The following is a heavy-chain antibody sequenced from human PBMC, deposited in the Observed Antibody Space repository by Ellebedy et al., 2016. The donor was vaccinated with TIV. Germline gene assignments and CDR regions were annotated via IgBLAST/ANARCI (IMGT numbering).Heavy chain of an antibody. CDR3: AKGWDSRYYYYGMDV. D-gene: IGHD1-26*01. J-gene: IGHJ6*02. CDR1: GFTFDDYA. V-gene: IGHV3-43*02. Sequence: PGGSLRLSCAASGFTFDDYAMHWVRQAPGKGLEWVSLISGDGGSTYYADSVKGRFTISRDNSKNSLYLQMNSLRTEDTALYYCAKGWDSRYYYYGMDVWGQGTTVTVSS. CDR2: ISGDGGST.